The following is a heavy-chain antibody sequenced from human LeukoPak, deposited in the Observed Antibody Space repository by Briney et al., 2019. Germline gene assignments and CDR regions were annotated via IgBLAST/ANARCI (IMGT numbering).Heavy chain of an antibody. D-gene: IGHD1-1*01. CDR2: IYYRGNT. V-gene: IGHV4-59*02. Sequence: SETLSLTCTVSGDSVSIYYWSWIRQPPGKGLGWIGYIYYRGNTNYNPSLKSRVTMAVDTSKNQFSLKVSSVTAADTAVYYCARAGNNWSFDYWGQGTLVTVSS. J-gene: IGHJ4*02. CDR3: ARAGNNWSFDY. CDR1: GDSVSIYY.